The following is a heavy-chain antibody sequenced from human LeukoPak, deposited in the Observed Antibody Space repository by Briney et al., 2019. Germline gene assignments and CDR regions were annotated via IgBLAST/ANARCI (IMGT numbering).Heavy chain of an antibody. D-gene: IGHD2-2*01. J-gene: IGHJ4*02. CDR1: GFIFSNFW. Sequence: GGSLRLSCAASGFIFSNFWMSWVRQAPGEGLELVANIKEDGTQKYYVDSVKGRFTISRDNAKNSLYLQMNSLRAEDTAVYYCARVGDICSSTSCYAGGYWGQGTLVTVSS. CDR2: IKEDGTQK. CDR3: ARVGDICSSTSCYAGGY. V-gene: IGHV3-7*01.